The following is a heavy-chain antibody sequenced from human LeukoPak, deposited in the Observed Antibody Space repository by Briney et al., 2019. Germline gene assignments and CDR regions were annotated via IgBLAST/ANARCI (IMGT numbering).Heavy chain of an antibody. V-gene: IGHV1-2*02. CDR3: ATGPYSSSWVPFDY. CDR1: GYTFTGYY. D-gene: IGHD6-13*01. CDR2: INPNSGGT. Sequence: GPVKVSCKASGYTFTGYYMHWVRQAPGQGLEWMGWINPNSGGTHYAQKFQGRVTMTRDTSINTAYMELSRLRSDDTAVYYCATGPYSSSWVPFDYWGQGSLVTVSS. J-gene: IGHJ4*02.